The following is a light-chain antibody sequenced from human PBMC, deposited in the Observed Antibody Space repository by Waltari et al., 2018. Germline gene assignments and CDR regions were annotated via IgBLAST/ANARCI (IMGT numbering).Light chain of an antibody. J-gene: IGLJ2*01. CDR1: NSNFGRYNL. CDR3: CSNVGSSVF. V-gene: IGLV2-23*03. CDR2: EGH. Sequence: QSSLTQPASVSGSPGQSITLSCTRFNSNFGRYNLVSWYQKPTGKAPKLLIYEGHRRPSGVSNRFSGSKSDNTASLTLSGLQAEDEADYYCCSNVGSSVFFGGGTKLTVL.